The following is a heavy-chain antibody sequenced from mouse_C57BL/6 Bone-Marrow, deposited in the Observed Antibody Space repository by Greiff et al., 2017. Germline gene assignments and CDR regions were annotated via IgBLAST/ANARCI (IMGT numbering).Heavy chain of an antibody. V-gene: IGHV1-75*01. CDR3: AREDYYGGYYFDY. CDR1: GYTFTDYY. D-gene: IGHD1-1*02. Sequence: VQGVESGPELVKPGASVKISCKASGYTFTDYYINWVKQRPGQGLEWIGWIFPGSGSTYYNEKFKGKATLTVDKSSSTAYMLLSSLTSEDSAVYFCAREDYYGGYYFDYWGQGTTLTVSS. J-gene: IGHJ2*01. CDR2: IFPGSGST.